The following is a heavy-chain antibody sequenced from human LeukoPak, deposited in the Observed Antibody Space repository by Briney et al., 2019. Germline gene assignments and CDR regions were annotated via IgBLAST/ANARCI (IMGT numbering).Heavy chain of an antibody. V-gene: IGHV4-59*12. J-gene: IGHJ5*02. CDR1: GASISGYY. CDR2: IYNSVN. CDR3: AREGGTPGLHNWFDP. Sequence: SETLSLTCTVSGASISGYYWSWVRQPPGKGLEFIGYIYNSVNDYNPSLKSRVIISSDPSKNQVSLRLSSMTAADTGVYYCAREGGTPGLHNWFDPWGQGTLVTVSS. D-gene: IGHD1/OR15-1a*01.